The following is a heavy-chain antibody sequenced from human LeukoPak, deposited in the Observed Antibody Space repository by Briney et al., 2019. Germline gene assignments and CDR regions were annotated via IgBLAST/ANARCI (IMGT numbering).Heavy chain of an antibody. V-gene: IGHV1-18*01. Sequence: GASVKVSFKASGYTFTSYGISWVRQAPGQGLEWMGWISAYNGNTNYAQKLQGRVTMTTDTSTSTAYMELRSLRSDDTAVYYCARGDCSSTSCYFDPWGQGTLVTVSS. CDR3: ARGDCSSTSCYFDP. CDR1: GYTFTSYG. CDR2: ISAYNGNT. J-gene: IGHJ5*02. D-gene: IGHD2-2*01.